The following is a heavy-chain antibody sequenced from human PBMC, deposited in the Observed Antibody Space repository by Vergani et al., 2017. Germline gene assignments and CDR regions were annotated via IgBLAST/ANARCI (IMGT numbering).Heavy chain of an antibody. CDR2: IYYSGST. D-gene: IGHD6-13*01. CDR1: GGSISSSSYY. J-gene: IGHJ6*02. V-gene: IGHV4-39*01. Sequence: QLQLQESGPGLVKPSETLSLTCTVSGGSISSSSYYWGWIRQPPGKGLEWIGSIYYSGSTYYNPSLKSRVTISVDTSKNQFSLKLSSVTAADTAVYYCERHQLAYGMDVWGQGTTVTVSS. CDR3: ERHQLAYGMDV.